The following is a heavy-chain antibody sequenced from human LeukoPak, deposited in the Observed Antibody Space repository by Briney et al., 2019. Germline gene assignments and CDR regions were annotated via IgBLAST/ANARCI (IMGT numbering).Heavy chain of an antibody. CDR3: ARVGRDYYDSSGYSHYFDY. CDR1: GFTFSSYW. V-gene: IGHV3-7*03. Sequence: GGSLRLSCAASGFTFSSYWMSWVRQAPGKGLECVANIKQDGSEKYYVDSVKGRFTISRDNAKNSLYLQMNSLRAEDTAVYYCARVGRDYYDSSGYSHYFDYWGQGTLVTVSS. CDR2: IKQDGSEK. D-gene: IGHD3-22*01. J-gene: IGHJ4*02.